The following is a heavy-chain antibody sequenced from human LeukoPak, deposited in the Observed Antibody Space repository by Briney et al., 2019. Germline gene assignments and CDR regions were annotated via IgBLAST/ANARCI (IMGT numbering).Heavy chain of an antibody. V-gene: IGHV5-51*01. D-gene: IGHD6-13*01. CDR3: ARHPIAAGGAYNWFDP. J-gene: IGHJ5*02. CDR2: IYPPDSDT. Sequence: GESLKISCKGSGYSFTKNWIGWVRQMPGKGLEWMGIIYPPDSDTRYGRSFQGQVTISVDESTTTAYLQWISLKASDTAMYYCARHPIAAGGAYNWFDPWGQGTLVTVSS. CDR1: GYSFTKNW.